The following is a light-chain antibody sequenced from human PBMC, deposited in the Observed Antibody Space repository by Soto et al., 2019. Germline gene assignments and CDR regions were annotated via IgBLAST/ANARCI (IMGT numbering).Light chain of an antibody. CDR2: TAS. V-gene: IGKV1-39*01. CDR1: QSISWY. Sequence: DIQMTQSPSSLSASVVDRVTITCRASQSISWYLNWYQQKPGKAPKLLIYTASSLQSGVPSRFSGSGSGTDFTLTITSLQPEDFATYYCQQSFSTLWTFGQGTKVEIK. CDR3: QQSFSTLWT. J-gene: IGKJ1*01.